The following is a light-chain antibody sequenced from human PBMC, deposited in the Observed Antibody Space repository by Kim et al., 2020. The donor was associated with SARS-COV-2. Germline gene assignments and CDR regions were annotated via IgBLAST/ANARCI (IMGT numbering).Light chain of an antibody. CDR1: QSVSY. Sequence: EIVLTQSPGTLSLSPGERATLPCSASQSVSYLAWYQQKPGQAPRLLICAASNRATGIPDRVSGSGSGTDFTLSISRLAPEDLAVYYCQQCGNSVNFGGGTKVDIK. J-gene: IGKJ4*01. CDR2: AAS. V-gene: IGKV3-20*01. CDR3: QQCGNSVN.